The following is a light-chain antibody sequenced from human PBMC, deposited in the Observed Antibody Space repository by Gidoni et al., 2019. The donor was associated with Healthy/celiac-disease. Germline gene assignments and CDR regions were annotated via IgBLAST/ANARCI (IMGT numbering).Light chain of an antibody. CDR3: QQYNNWPPYT. CDR1: ESVSSN. CDR2: GAS. J-gene: IGKJ2*01. V-gene: IGKV3-15*01. Sequence: EIVMTQSPATLSVSPGERATLSCRASESVSSNLAWYQQKPGQPPRLLIYGASTRATGIPARFSGSGSGTEFTLTISSLQSADFAVYYCQQYNNWPPYTFGQGTKLVIK.